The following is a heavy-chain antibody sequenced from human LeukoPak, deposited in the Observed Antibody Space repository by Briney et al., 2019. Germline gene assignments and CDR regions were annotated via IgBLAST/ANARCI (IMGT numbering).Heavy chain of an antibody. V-gene: IGHV3-74*01. Sequence: GGSLRLSCAASGFTFSSYGMHWVRQAPRKGLVWVSRINTDGRTTNYADSVKGRFTISRDNAKNTLYLQMNSLRVEDTAVYYCTRDLKTWGQGTLVTVSS. CDR2: INTDGRTT. CDR1: GFTFSSYG. J-gene: IGHJ5*02. CDR3: TRDLKT.